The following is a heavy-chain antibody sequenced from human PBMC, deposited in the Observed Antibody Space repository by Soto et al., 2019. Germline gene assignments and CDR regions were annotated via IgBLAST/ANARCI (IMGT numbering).Heavy chain of an antibody. D-gene: IGHD3-3*01. CDR1: GGSISSYY. CDR2: IYYSGST. V-gene: IGHV4-59*01. Sequence: SSETLSLTCTVSGGSISSYYWSWIRQPPGKGLEWIGYIYYSGSTNYNPSLKSRVTISVDTSKNQFSLKLSSVTAADTAVYYCARGGEGYDFWSGSHTDPYHYYYGMDVWGQGTTVTVSS. J-gene: IGHJ6*02. CDR3: ARGGEGYDFWSGSHTDPYHYYYGMDV.